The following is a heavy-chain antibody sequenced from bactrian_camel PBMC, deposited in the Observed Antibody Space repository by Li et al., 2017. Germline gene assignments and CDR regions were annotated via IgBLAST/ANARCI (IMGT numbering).Heavy chain of an antibody. CDR3: AATMGPQWRCSPETMATAAKY. J-gene: IGHJ4*01. Sequence: VQLVESGGNLVQPGGSLRLSCAVSGYRYSRNCIGWFRQAPGKEREGVAISYSGGITTTYTDSVKGRFTMSQDNARNTMTLQMNSLKLEDTAMYYCAATMGPQWRCSPETMATAAKYWGQGTQVTVS. CDR1: GYRYSRNC. V-gene: IGHV3S40*01. CDR2: SYSGGITT. D-gene: IGHD4*01.